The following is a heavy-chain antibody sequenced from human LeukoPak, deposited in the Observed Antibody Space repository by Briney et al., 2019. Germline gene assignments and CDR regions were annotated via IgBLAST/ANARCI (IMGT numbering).Heavy chain of an antibody. CDR1: GYTFTGYY. D-gene: IGHD1-7*01. Sequence: ASVKVSCKASGYTFTGYYMHWVRQAPGQGLEWMGGINPNSGGTNYAQKFQGRVTMTRDTSITTVYMELSRLRSDDTAVYYCARVGCNWNYEPIYFDYWGQGTLVTVSS. J-gene: IGHJ4*02. CDR2: INPNSGGT. CDR3: ARVGCNWNYEPIYFDY. V-gene: IGHV1-2*02.